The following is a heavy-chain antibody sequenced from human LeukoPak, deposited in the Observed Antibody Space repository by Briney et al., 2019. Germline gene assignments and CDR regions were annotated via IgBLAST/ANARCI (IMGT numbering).Heavy chain of an antibody. CDR1: GFTFSSYA. Sequence: GGSLRLSCAASGFTFSSYAMSWVRQAPGKGLEWVSAISGSGGSTYYADSVKGRFTISRDNSKNTLYLQMNSLRAEDTAVYYCAKADIVVVVAPYYFDYWGQGTLVTVSS. J-gene: IGHJ4*02. CDR2: ISGSGGST. D-gene: IGHD2-15*01. V-gene: IGHV3-23*01. CDR3: AKADIVVVVAPYYFDY.